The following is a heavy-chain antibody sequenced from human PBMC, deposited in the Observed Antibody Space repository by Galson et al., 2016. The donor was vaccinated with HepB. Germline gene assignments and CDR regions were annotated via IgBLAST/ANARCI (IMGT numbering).Heavy chain of an antibody. CDR1: GDSVTNNNVA. CDR2: TYTRSKWHT. Sequence: CAISGDSVTNNNVAWTWMRQSPSRGLEWLGGTYTRSKWHTDYAISVQGRLRINPDISKNQLSLQLSSVTPADTGVYYCGRVATAVRSGWRTLAPRFYYNYVDVWGQGTTVTVSS. CDR3: GRVATAVRSGWRTLAPRFYYNYVDV. V-gene: IGHV6-1*01. J-gene: IGHJ6*02. D-gene: IGHD6-19*01.